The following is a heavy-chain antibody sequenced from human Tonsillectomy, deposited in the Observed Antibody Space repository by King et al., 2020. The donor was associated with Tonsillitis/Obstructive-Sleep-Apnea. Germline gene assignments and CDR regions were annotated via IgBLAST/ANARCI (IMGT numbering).Heavy chain of an antibody. Sequence: VQLQESGPGLVKPSETLSLTCTVSSGSISSYYWSWIRQPPGKGLEWIGYIYYSWSTKYNPSLKSRVTISVDTYKNQFSLKLSSVTAADTAVYYCAREALDAFDIWGQGTMVTVSS. J-gene: IGHJ3*02. CDR3: AREALDAFDI. V-gene: IGHV4-59*01. CDR2: IYYSWST. CDR1: SGSISSYY.